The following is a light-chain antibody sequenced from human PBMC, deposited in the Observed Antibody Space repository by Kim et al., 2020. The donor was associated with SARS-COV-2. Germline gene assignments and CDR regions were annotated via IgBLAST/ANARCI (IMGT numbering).Light chain of an antibody. CDR2: GVS. CDR3: CLYAGSYPSKV. J-gene: IGLJ1*01. CDR1: GSDVGGYNY. V-gene: IGLV2-11*01. Sequence: SVTIACTGTGSDVGGYNYVSWYQHHPGKAPKLMLYGVSKRPSRVPDRFSGSKSGNTASLTISGLQAEDEADYYCCLYAGSYPSKVFGTGTKVTVL.